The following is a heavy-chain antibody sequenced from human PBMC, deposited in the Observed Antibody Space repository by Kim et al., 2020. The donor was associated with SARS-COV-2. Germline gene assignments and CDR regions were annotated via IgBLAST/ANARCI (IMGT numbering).Heavy chain of an antibody. CDR2: IWYDGSHT. D-gene: IGHD3-3*01. Sequence: GGSLRLSCAASGFSFRTYGMAWVRQAPGKGLEWVAAIWYDGSHTSYADSVKGRFTVSRDNSKNTLYLQMNSLRAQDTAIYYCATGGRLDYDFWRGFRAGGMCDNWGQGTL. CDR3: ATGGRLDYDFWRGFRAGGMCDN. CDR1: GFSFRTYG. V-gene: IGHV3-33*01. J-gene: IGHJ4*02.